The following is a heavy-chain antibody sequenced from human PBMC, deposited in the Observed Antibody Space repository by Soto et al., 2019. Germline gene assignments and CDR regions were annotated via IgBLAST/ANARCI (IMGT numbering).Heavy chain of an antibody. CDR1: GYTFTSYA. Sequence: GASVNVSCKASGYTFTSYAMHWVRQAPGQRLEWMGWINAGNGNTKYSQKFQGRVTITRDTSASTAYMELSSLRSEDTAVYYCARMYSSGWYFSSGNSDYWGQGTQVTVSS. D-gene: IGHD6-19*01. J-gene: IGHJ4*02. CDR3: ARMYSSGWYFSSGNSDY. V-gene: IGHV1-3*01. CDR2: INAGNGNT.